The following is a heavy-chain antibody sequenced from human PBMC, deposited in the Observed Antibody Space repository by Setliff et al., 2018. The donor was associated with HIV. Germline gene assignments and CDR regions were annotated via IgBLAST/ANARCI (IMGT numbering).Heavy chain of an antibody. J-gene: IGHJ3*02. D-gene: IGHD3-10*01. V-gene: IGHV1-69*10. CDR1: GGTSSTHA. CDR2: IISILDIA. Sequence: SVKVSCKASGGTSSTHAINWVRQAPGQGLEWMGQIISILDIATYAQSLQGRVTITADESTSTFYMELSSLRSADTAVYYCAGPRGDEAFDIWGQGTKVTVS. CDR3: AGPRGDEAFDI.